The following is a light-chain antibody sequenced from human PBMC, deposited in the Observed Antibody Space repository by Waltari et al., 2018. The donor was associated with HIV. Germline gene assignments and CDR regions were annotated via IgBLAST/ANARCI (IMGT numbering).Light chain of an antibody. J-gene: IGKJ4*01. V-gene: IGKV1-33*01. CDR3: QQYDNLPLT. CDR1: HDIDRY. Sequence: DVQMTQSPSSLSASVGYRVTITCQASHDIDRYLNWYQHKSGKAPKLLIYDAYNLETGVPSRFSGSGFGTDFTFTITSLQPEDIATYYCQQYDNLPLTFGGGTKVEIK. CDR2: DAY.